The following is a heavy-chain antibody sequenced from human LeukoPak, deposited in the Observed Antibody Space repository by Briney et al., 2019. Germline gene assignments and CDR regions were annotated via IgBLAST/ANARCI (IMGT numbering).Heavy chain of an antibody. Sequence: ASVKVSCKASGYTFTGYYMHWVRQAPGQGLEWMGWINPNSGGTNYAQKFQGRVTMTRDTSISTACMELSRLRSDDTAVYYCARDPNFSSSWYSAGWFDPWGQGTLVTVSS. D-gene: IGHD6-13*01. V-gene: IGHV1-2*02. J-gene: IGHJ5*02. CDR3: ARDPNFSSSWYSAGWFDP. CDR1: GYTFTGYY. CDR2: INPNSGGT.